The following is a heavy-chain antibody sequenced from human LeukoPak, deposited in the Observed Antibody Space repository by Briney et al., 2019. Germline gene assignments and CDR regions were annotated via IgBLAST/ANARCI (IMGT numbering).Heavy chain of an antibody. CDR3: AREGGYCSSTSCYTGHFDY. CDR2: IYYSGST. V-gene: IGHV4-59*01. J-gene: IGHJ4*02. Sequence: SETLSLTCTVSGGSISSYYWSWIRQPPGKGLEWIGYIYYSGSTNYNPSLKSRVTISVDTSKNQFSLKLSSVTAADTAVYYCAREGGYCSSTSCYTGHFDYWGQGTLVTVSS. D-gene: IGHD2-2*02. CDR1: GGSISSYY.